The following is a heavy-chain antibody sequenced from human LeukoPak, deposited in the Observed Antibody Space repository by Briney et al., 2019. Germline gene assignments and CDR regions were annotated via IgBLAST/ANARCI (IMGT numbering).Heavy chain of an antibody. CDR2: ISAYNGNT. J-gene: IGHJ3*02. Sequence: EASVKVSCKASGYTFTSYGNSWVRQAPGQGLEWMGWISAYNGNTNYAQKLQGRVTMTTDTSTSTAYMELRSLRSDDTAVYYCARAHGAVAGTGASDIWGQGTMVTVSS. D-gene: IGHD6-19*01. V-gene: IGHV1-18*01. CDR3: ARAHGAVAGTGASDI. CDR1: GYTFTSYG.